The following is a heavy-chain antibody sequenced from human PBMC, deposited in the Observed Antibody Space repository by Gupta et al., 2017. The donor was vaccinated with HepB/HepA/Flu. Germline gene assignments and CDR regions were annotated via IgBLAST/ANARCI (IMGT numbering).Heavy chain of an antibody. D-gene: IGHD6-19*01. CDR3: ARHQVPHKTVAGTPGLIDY. CDR1: GGSIRSSSYY. CDR2: IYYSGST. J-gene: IGHJ4*02. V-gene: IGHV4-39*01. Sequence: QLQLQESGPGLVKPSATLSLTCTVSGGSIRSSSYYWGWIRQPPGKGLEWIGSIYYSGSTYYNPSLKSRVTISVDTSKNQFSLKLSSVTAADTAVYYCARHQVPHKTVAGTPGLIDYWGQGTLVTVSS.